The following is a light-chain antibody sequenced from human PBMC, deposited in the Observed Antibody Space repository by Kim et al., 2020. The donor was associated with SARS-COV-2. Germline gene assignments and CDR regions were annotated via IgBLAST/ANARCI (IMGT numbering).Light chain of an antibody. CDR2: VAS. J-gene: IGKJ2*01. Sequence: SASVGNRVTLNCRASQAISYHLAWYQQKPGKAPKLLISVASTLQSGVPSRFSGSGSATEFALTISSLQPEDFATYYCQQYVSSPYTFGQGTKLEI. V-gene: IGKV1-9*01. CDR1: QAISYH. CDR3: QQYVSSPYT.